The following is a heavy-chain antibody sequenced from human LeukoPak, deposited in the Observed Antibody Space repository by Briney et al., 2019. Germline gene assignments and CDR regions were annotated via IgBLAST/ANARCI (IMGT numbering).Heavy chain of an antibody. Sequence: GGSLRLSCAASGFTFSSYAMSWVRQAPGKGLEWVSAISGSGGRTYYADSVKGRFTISRDNSKNTLYLQMNSLRAEDTAVYYCAISPIAAAGRDYWGQGTLVTVSS. V-gene: IGHV3-23*01. D-gene: IGHD6-13*01. CDR3: AISPIAAAGRDY. CDR1: GFTFSSYA. CDR2: ISGSGGRT. J-gene: IGHJ4*02.